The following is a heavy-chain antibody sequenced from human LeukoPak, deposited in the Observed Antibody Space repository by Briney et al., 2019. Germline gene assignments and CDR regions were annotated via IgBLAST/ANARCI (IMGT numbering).Heavy chain of an antibody. V-gene: IGHV4-34*01. D-gene: IGHD2-15*01. J-gene: IGHJ5*02. Sequence: PSETLSLTCAVYGGSFSDYYWSWIRQPPGKGLEWIGEINHSESPNHNASLKSRVTISADASKNQFSLKLSSVTAADTAVYYCARSVAYCSSGRCQIGWFDPWGQGTLVTVSS. CDR1: GGSFSDYY. CDR3: ARSVAYCSSGRCQIGWFDP. CDR2: INHSESP.